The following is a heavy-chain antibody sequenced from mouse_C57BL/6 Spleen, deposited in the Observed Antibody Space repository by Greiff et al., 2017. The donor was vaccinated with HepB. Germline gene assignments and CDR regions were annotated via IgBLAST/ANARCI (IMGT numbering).Heavy chain of an antibody. J-gene: IGHJ3*01. D-gene: IGHD1-1*01. Sequence: VQLQQPGAELVKPGASVKLSCKASGYTFTSYWMQWVKQRPGQGLEWIGEIDPSDSYTNYNQKFKGKATLTVDTSSSTAYMQLSSLTSEDSAVYYCARSTTVGDAYWGQGTLVTVSA. CDR2: IDPSDSYT. CDR3: ARSTTVGDAY. CDR1: GYTFTSYW. V-gene: IGHV1-50*01.